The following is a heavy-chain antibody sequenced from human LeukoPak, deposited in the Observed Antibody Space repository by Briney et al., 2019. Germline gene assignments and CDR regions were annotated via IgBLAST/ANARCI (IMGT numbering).Heavy chain of an antibody. V-gene: IGHV3-7*03. CDR1: EFTFSNYW. Sequence: GGSLRLSCEASEFTFSNYWMSWVRQAPGKGLEWVANVKQDGSEKYYVDSVKGRFTISRDNAKNSLYLQMNSLRAEDTALYYCAKDMDDSSGYYPHAFDIWGQGTMVTVSS. CDR2: VKQDGSEK. J-gene: IGHJ3*02. D-gene: IGHD3-22*01. CDR3: AKDMDDSSGYYPHAFDI.